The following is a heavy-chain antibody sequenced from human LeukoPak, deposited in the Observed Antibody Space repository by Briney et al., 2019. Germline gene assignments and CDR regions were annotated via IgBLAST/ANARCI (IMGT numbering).Heavy chain of an antibody. CDR1: GGTFSSYA. D-gene: IGHD3-22*01. CDR2: IIPIFGTA. Sequence: SVKVSCKASGGTFSSYAISWVRQAPGQGLEWMGGIIPIFGTANYAQKFQGRVTITADESTSTAYMELSSLRSEDTAEYYCARGRGYYYDSSFQHWGQGTLVTVSS. V-gene: IGHV1-69*13. J-gene: IGHJ1*01. CDR3: ARGRGYYYDSSFQH.